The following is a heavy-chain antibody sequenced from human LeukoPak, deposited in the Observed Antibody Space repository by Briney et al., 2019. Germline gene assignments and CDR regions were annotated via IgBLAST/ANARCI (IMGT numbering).Heavy chain of an antibody. CDR2: INWNGGST. J-gene: IGHJ5*02. CDR1: GFTFDDYG. D-gene: IGHD1-1*01. CDR3: ARGIDDGDNWFDP. Sequence: GGSLRLSCAASGFTFDDYGMSWVRQAPGKGLEWVSGINWNGGSTGYADSVRGRFTISRDNAKNSLYLQMNSLRAEDTAFYYCARGIDDGDNWFDPWGQGTLVTVSS. V-gene: IGHV3-20*04.